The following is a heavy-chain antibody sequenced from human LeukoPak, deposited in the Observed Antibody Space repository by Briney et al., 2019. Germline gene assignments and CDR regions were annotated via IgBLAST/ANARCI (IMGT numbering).Heavy chain of an antibody. D-gene: IGHD3-22*01. Sequence: GGSLRLSCAASGFFVSNNYMSWVRQAPGKGLEWVSVIYSGGDTYYADSVKGRFTISRDNSKNTLYLQMNSLRAEDTAVYYCARVPDYYYDSSGPATDWGQGTLVTVSS. CDR1: GFFVSNNY. J-gene: IGHJ4*02. CDR3: ARVPDYYYDSSGPATD. CDR2: IYSGGDT. V-gene: IGHV3-66*01.